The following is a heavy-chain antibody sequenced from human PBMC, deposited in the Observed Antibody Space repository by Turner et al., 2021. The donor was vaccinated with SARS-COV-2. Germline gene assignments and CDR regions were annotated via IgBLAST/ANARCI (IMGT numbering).Heavy chain of an antibody. CDR1: GFTFSSYS. CDR3: ARDHRPVVVPAAKRAGSYYYGMDV. CDR2: ISSRSSYI. V-gene: IGHV3-21*01. Sequence: EVQLVESGGGLVKPGGSRRLSCAASGFTFSSYSMNWVRQATGKGLEWVSSISSRSSYICYADSVKGRFTISRDNAKNALYLQMNSLRAEDTAVYYCARDHRPVVVPAAKRAGSYYYGMDVWGQGTTVTVSS. J-gene: IGHJ6*02. D-gene: IGHD2-2*01.